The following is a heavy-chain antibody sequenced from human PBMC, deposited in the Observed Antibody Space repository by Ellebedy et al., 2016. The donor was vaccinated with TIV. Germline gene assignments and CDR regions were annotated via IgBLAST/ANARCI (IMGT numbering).Heavy chain of an antibody. J-gene: IGHJ2*01. Sequence: GESLKISCAASGFTFSSYAMHWVRQAPGKGLEWVANIKQDGSEKHYVDSVKGRFTISRDNAKNSLYLQMHSLRAEDTAVYYCARRYFDLWGRGTLVTVSS. CDR1: GFTFSSYA. CDR3: ARRYFDL. V-gene: IGHV3-7*03. CDR2: IKQDGSEK.